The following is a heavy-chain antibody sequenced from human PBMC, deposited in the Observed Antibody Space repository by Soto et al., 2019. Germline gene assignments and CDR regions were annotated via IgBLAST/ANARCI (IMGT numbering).Heavy chain of an antibody. Sequence: GGSLRLSCAASGFTFSSYAMSWVRQAPGKGLEWVSAISGSGGSTYYADSVKGRFTISRDNSKNTLYLQMNSLRAEDTAVYYCAGFELDNYYYYGMDVWGQGTTVTVSS. CDR2: ISGSGGST. CDR1: GFTFSSYA. CDR3: AGFELDNYYYYGMDV. J-gene: IGHJ6*02. D-gene: IGHD6-13*01. V-gene: IGHV3-23*01.